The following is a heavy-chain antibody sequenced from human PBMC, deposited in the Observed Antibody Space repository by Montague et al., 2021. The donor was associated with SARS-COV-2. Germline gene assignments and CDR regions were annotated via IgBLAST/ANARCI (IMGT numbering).Heavy chain of an antibody. CDR3: ARDVGKGFSGYETEGGFDY. CDR2: LCHSGGD. V-gene: IGHV4-38-2*02. D-gene: IGHD5-12*01. CDR1: GYSISSGYC. Sequence: SETLSLTCSVSGYSISSGYCWGWIRRPPGKGLEWIGSLCHSGGDFYDPSFQSRVTISVDMSKNLFSLKLTSVTAADTAVYWCARDVGKGFSGYETEGGFDYWGQGTLVSVSS. J-gene: IGHJ4*02.